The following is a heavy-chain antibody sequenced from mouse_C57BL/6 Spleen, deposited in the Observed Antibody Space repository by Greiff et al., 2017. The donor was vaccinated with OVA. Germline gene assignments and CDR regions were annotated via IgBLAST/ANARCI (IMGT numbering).Heavy chain of an antibody. Sequence: QVQLQQPGAELVKPGASVKLSCKASGYTFTSYWMQWVKQRPGQGLEWIGEIDPSVSYTNYNQKFKGKATLTVDTSSSTAYMQLSSLTSEDSAVYYCARFLPGTDYFDYWGQGTTLTVSS. CDR1: GYTFTSYW. CDR2: IDPSVSYT. D-gene: IGHD3-3*01. CDR3: ARFLPGTDYFDY. V-gene: IGHV1-50*01. J-gene: IGHJ2*01.